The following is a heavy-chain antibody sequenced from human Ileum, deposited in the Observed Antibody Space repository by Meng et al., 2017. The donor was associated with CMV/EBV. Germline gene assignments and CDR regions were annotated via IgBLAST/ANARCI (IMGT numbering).Heavy chain of an antibody. V-gene: IGHV4-61*02. CDR1: GGSIGSDDF. CDR2: ISTGGST. CDR3: ARDILIGYIRHNYFDP. J-gene: IGHJ5*02. D-gene: IGHD3-9*01. Sequence: RLQGSGPGLVKPSQTLALTCTVSGGSIGSDDFWSWLRQPAGKGLEWIGRISTGGSTSYNPSLKSRVALSLDTSKNQFSLRLSSVTAADTAIYYCARDILIGYIRHNYFDPWGQGTLVTVSS.